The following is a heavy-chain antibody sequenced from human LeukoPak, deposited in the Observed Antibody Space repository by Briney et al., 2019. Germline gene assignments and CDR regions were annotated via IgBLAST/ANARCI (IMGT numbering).Heavy chain of an antibody. Sequence: GGSLRLSCAASGFTFSSYGMNWVRQAPGKGLEWVSYISSSSSTIYYADSVKGRFTISRDNAKNSLYLQMNSLRAEDTAVYYCARDIGFGGYSYGSDAFDIWGQGTMVTVSS. D-gene: IGHD5-18*01. CDR3: ARDIGFGGYSYGSDAFDI. V-gene: IGHV3-48*04. CDR1: GFTFSSYG. CDR2: ISSSSSTI. J-gene: IGHJ3*02.